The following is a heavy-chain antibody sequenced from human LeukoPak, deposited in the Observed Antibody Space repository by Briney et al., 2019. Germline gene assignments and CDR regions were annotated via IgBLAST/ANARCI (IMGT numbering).Heavy chain of an antibody. CDR3: ARDAFNFDWPYYYYGMDV. CDR2: IYSGGST. J-gene: IGHJ6*02. Sequence: GGSLRLSCAASGFTVSSNYMSWVRQAPGKGLEWASVIYSGGSTYYADSVKGRFTISRDNSKNTLYLQMNSLRAEDTAVYYCARDAFNFDWPYYYYGMDVWGQGTTVTVSS. D-gene: IGHD3-9*01. V-gene: IGHV3-66*01. CDR1: GFTVSSNY.